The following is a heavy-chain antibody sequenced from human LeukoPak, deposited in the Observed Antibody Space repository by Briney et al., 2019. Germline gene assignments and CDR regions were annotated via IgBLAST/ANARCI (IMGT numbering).Heavy chain of an antibody. V-gene: IGHV3-66*01. CDR3: ARDASSGRHDEYFQH. D-gene: IGHD1-26*01. Sequence: PGGSLRLSCAASGFTVSTKYMSWVRQAPGKGLEWVSVIYSGGTTYYADSVKGRFTISRDNSKNTLSLQMNSLRVEDTAVYYCARDASSGRHDEYFQHWGQGTLVTVSS. CDR1: GFTVSTKY. J-gene: IGHJ1*01. CDR2: IYSGGTT.